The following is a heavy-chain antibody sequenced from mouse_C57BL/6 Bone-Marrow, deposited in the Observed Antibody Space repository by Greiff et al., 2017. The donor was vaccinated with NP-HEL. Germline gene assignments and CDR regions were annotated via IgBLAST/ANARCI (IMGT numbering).Heavy chain of an antibody. CDR3: TTLVVDY. CDR1: GFNIKDDY. J-gene: IGHJ2*01. V-gene: IGHV14-4*01. CDR2: IDPENGDT. D-gene: IGHD1-1*01. Sequence: EVKLQESGAELVRPGASVKLSCTASGFNIKDDYMHWVKQRPEQGLEWIGWIDPENGDTEYASKFQGKATITADTSSNTAYLQLSSLTSEDTAVYYCTTLVVDYWGQGTTLTVSS.